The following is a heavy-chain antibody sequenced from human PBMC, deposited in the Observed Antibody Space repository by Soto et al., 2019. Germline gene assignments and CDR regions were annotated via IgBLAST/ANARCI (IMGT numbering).Heavy chain of an antibody. CDR1: GFTFSSYA. D-gene: IGHD3-3*01. CDR3: VKGQGWSGYPFAY. Sequence: GGSLRLSCAASGFTFSSYAMTWVRQAPGKGLEWVSSISVSGGSTYYAGSVKGRFTISRDNSKNTLSLQMNSLRAADTAVYYGVKGQGWSGYPFAYWGQGTMVTLSS. J-gene: IGHJ4*02. V-gene: IGHV3-23*01. CDR2: ISVSGGST.